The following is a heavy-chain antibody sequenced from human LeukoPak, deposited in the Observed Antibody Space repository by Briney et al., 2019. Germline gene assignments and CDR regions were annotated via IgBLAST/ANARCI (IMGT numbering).Heavy chain of an antibody. Sequence: KFQGRVTITRDTSASTAYMELGSLRSEDTAVYYCARSLAGAQRPFDYWGQGTLVTVSS. J-gene: IGHJ4*02. D-gene: IGHD1-26*01. V-gene: IGHV1-3*01. CDR3: ARSLAGAQRPFDY.